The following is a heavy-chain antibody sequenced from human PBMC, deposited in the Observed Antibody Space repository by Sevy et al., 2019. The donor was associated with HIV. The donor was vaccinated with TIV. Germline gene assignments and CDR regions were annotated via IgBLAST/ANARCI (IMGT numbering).Heavy chain of an antibody. CDR3: TRDLEADFDWLTNWFDP. CDR2: IRSEAYGGTT. CDR1: GFTFGDYA. V-gene: IGHV3-49*03. Sequence: GGSLRLSCTASGFTFGDYAMSWFRQAPGKGLEWVGFIRSEAYGGTTEYAASVKGRFTISRDDFNSIAYMQMNSLKTEVSAVYYCTRDLEADFDWLTNWFDPWGKGTLVSVSS. J-gene: IGHJ5*02. D-gene: IGHD3-9*01.